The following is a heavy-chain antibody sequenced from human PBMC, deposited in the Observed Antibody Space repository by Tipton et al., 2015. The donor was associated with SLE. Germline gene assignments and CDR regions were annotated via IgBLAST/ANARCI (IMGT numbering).Heavy chain of an antibody. J-gene: IGHJ3*02. CDR2: IYPGDSDT. V-gene: IGHV5-51*01. CDR1: GYSFTNYW. Sequence: QLVQSGAEVKKPGESLKISCEGSGYSFTNYWIGWVRQMPGKGLEWMGIIYPGDSDTRYSPSFQGQVTISADKSISTAYLQWSSLKASDTAMYYCARQPGDYVSSDAFDIWGQGTMVTVSS. CDR3: ARQPGDYVSSDAFDI. D-gene: IGHD4-17*01.